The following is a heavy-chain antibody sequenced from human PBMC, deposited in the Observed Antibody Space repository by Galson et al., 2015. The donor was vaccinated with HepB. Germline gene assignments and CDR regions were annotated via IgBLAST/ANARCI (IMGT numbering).Heavy chain of an antibody. CDR2: ISSGGGTQ. CDR1: GFTFSNHG. Sequence: SLRLSCAASGFTFSNHGIHWVRQAPGKGLEWVAVISSGGGTQYLADSVRGRVTLSRDNPKNTVYLQMNSLGAEDAAVYYCAKEIMDHAGDWYFDLWGRGTLVTASS. CDR3: AKEIMDHAGDWYFDL. V-gene: IGHV3-30*18. D-gene: IGHD2-8*01. J-gene: IGHJ2*01.